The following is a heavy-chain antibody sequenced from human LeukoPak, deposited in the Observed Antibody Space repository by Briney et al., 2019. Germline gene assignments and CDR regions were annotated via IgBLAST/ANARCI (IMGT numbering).Heavy chain of an antibody. J-gene: IGHJ3*02. Sequence: GGSLRLSCAASGFTYSSYWMHWVRQAPGKGLVWVSRINTDGSSTSYADSVKGRFTISRDNSKNTLYLQMNSLRAEDTAVYYCAKDSAFFYSSSRHAFDIWGQGTMVTVSS. CDR2: INTDGSST. CDR3: AKDSAFFYSSSRHAFDI. D-gene: IGHD6-13*01. V-gene: IGHV3-74*01. CDR1: GFTYSSYW.